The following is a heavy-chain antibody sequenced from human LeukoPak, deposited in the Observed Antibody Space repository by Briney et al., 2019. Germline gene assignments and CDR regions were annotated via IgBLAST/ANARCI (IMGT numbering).Heavy chain of an antibody. CDR2: ISWNSGSI. Sequence: GGSLRLSCAASGFTFSSYGMHWVRQAPGKGLEWVSGISWNSGSIGYADSVKGRFTISRDNAKNSLYLQMNSLRAEDTALYYCAKDLRYDSSGYDYWGQGTLVTVSS. CDR1: GFTFSSYG. V-gene: IGHV3-9*01. J-gene: IGHJ4*02. CDR3: AKDLRYDSSGYDY. D-gene: IGHD3-22*01.